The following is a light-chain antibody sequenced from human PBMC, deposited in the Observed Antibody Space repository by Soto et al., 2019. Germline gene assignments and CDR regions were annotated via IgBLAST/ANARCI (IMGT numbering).Light chain of an antibody. CDR1: QGVSNY. CDR3: QKYNSAPRT. Sequence: DVQMTQAPSSLSASVGDWVTITCRASQGVSNYLAWYQQKPGKVPKLLIYAASILQSGVPSRFSGSGSGTDFTLTISSLQPEDVATYYCQKYNSAPRTFGGGTKVEIK. V-gene: IGKV1-27*01. CDR2: AAS. J-gene: IGKJ4*01.